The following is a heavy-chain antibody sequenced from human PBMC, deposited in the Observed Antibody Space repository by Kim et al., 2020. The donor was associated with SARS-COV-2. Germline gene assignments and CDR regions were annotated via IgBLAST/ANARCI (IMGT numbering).Heavy chain of an antibody. D-gene: IGHD2-15*01. Sequence: SETLSLTCTVSGGSISSYYWSWIRQPPGKGLEWIGYIYYSGSTNYNPSLKSRVTISVDTSKNQFSLKLGSVTAADTAVYYCARGYCSGGSCYLPWGQGTLVTVSS. CDR1: GGSISSYY. CDR2: IYYSGST. CDR3: ARGYCSGGSCYLP. J-gene: IGHJ5*02. V-gene: IGHV4-59*01.